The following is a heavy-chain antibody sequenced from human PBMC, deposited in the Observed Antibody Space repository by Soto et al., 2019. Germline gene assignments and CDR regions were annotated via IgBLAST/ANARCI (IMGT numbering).Heavy chain of an antibody. V-gene: IGHV4-39*01. CDR2: IYYSGST. J-gene: IGHJ5*02. Sequence: PSETLSLTCTVSGGSISSSSYYWGWIRQPPGKGLEWIGSIYYSGSTYYNPSLKSRVTISVDTSKNQFSLKLSSVTAADTAVYYCARPRITMVRGVPIPNWFDPWGQGTLVTVSS. D-gene: IGHD3-10*01. CDR3: ARPRITMVRGVPIPNWFDP. CDR1: GGSISSSSYY.